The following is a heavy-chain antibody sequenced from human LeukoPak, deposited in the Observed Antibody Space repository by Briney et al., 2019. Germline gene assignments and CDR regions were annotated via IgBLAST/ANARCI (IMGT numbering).Heavy chain of an antibody. CDR3: ARGVVTMVRGVTFNWFDP. CDR2: INPSGGST. V-gene: IGHV1-46*01. D-gene: IGHD3-10*01. Sequence: ASVKVSCKASGCTFTSYYVHWVRQAPGQGLEWMGIINPSGGSTSYAQKFQGRVTMTRDTSTSTVYMELSSLRSEDTAVYYCARGVVTMVRGVTFNWFDPWGQGTLVTVSS. J-gene: IGHJ5*02. CDR1: GCTFTSYY.